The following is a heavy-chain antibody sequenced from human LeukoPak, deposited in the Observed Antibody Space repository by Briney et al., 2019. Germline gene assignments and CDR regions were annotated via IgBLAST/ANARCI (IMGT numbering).Heavy chain of an antibody. D-gene: IGHD3-16*02. J-gene: IGHJ4*02. CDR2: ISSSSSYI. Sequence: GGSLRLSCAASGFTFSSYSMNWVRQAPGKGLEWVSSISSSSSYIYHAESVKGRFTISRDNAKNSLNLQMNSLRAEDTAVYYCARGGIYDYVWGSYRLLDYWGQGTLVTVSS. CDR3: ARGGIYDYVWGSYRLLDY. V-gene: IGHV3-21*01. CDR1: GFTFSSYS.